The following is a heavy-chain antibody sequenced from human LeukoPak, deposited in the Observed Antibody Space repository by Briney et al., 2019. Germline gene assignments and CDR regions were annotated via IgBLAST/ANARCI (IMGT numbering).Heavy chain of an antibody. V-gene: IGHV1-2*02. D-gene: IGHD2-21*02. CDR2: INPNSGGT. J-gene: IGHJ3*02. Sequence: ASVKVSCKASGYTFASYYMHWVRQAPGQGLEWMGWINPNSGGTNYAQKLQGRVTMTTDTSTSTAYMELRSLRSDDTAVYYCARVGAYCGGDCFRDAFDIWGQGTMVTVSS. CDR1: GYTFASYY. CDR3: ARVGAYCGGDCFRDAFDI.